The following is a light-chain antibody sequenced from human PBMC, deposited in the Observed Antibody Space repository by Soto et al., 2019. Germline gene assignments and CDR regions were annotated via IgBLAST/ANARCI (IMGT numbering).Light chain of an antibody. V-gene: IGKV3-15*01. CDR2: GAS. Sequence: QSQSALPVSQRERATLPCRPSQSISSHLAWYQQKPGQAPRLLIYGASTRATGIPARFSGSGSGTEFTLAISFLHSGDFAGYCCQQSINWTPRSFGLGSRLEIK. CDR3: QQSINWTPRS. CDR1: QSISSH. J-gene: IGKJ5*01.